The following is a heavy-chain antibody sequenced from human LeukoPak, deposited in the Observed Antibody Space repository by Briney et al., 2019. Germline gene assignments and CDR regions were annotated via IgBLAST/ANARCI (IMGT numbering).Heavy chain of an antibody. CDR2: ISSGGSTT. Sequence: GGSLRLSCAASGFTFSSYEMNWVRQAPGKGLEWVSYISSGGSTTYYADSVKGRFTISRDNAKNSLYLQMNSLRAEDTAVYYCARDSAQYSVGAYYFDYWGQGTLVTVSS. CDR1: GFTFSSYE. D-gene: IGHD5-18*01. CDR3: ARDSAQYSVGAYYFDY. J-gene: IGHJ4*02. V-gene: IGHV3-48*03.